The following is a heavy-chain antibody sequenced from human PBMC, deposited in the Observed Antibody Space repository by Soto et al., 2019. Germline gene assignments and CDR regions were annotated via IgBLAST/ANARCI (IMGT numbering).Heavy chain of an antibody. Sequence: PREPQSLTYTFSGFYISRYYLIWIRKTPWKGLEWIGYIYYSGSANYNPSLKSRVTISVDTSKNQFSLKLSSVTAADTAVYYCARDPLGDFWSGYYPQDLYGMDVWGQGTTVT. D-gene: IGHD3-3*01. CDR3: ARDPLGDFWSGYYPQDLYGMDV. CDR2: IYYSGSA. J-gene: IGHJ6*02. V-gene: IGHV4-59*01. CDR1: GFYISRYY.